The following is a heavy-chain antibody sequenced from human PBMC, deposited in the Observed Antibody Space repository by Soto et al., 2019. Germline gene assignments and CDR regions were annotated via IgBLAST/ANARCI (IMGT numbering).Heavy chain of an antibody. J-gene: IGHJ4*02. CDR2: ISYDGSNK. CDR3: ARDPSTYYYDSSGYYPSFDY. D-gene: IGHD3-22*01. CDR1: GFTFSSYA. V-gene: IGHV3-30-3*01. Sequence: GGSLRLSCAASGFTFSSYAVRWVRQAPGKGLEWVAVISYDGSNKYYADSVKGRFTISRDNSKNTLYLQMNSLRAEDTAVYYCARDPSTYYYDSSGYYPSFDYWGQGTLVTVSS.